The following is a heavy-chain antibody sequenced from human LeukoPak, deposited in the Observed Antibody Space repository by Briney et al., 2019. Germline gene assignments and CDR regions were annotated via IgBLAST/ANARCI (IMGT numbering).Heavy chain of an antibody. CDR3: ARDRSSSRDLDY. Sequence: PGGSLRLSCAASGFTFSSYSMNWVRQAPGKGLEWVSCISSSSGSYIYYADPVKGRFTISRDNAKNSLYLQMNSLRAEDTAVYYCARDRSSSRDLDYWGQGTLVTVSS. CDR2: ISSSSGSYI. J-gene: IGHJ4*02. CDR1: GFTFSSYS. V-gene: IGHV3-21*01. D-gene: IGHD6-13*01.